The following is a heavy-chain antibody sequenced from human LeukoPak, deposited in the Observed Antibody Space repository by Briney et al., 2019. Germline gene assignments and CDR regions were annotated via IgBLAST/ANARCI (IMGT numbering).Heavy chain of an antibody. CDR1: GFTFGSDW. J-gene: IGHJ4*02. D-gene: IGHD2-8*02. Sequence: GGSLRLSCAASGFTFGSDWMHWVRQAPGKGLVWVSRIKGDGSSISYADSVKGRFTISRDNAKNKLYLQMNSLRAEDTAVYYCARDSAECTGGYCYFVSWGQGTLVTVSS. CDR3: ARDSAECTGGYCYFVS. CDR2: IKGDGSSI. V-gene: IGHV3-74*01.